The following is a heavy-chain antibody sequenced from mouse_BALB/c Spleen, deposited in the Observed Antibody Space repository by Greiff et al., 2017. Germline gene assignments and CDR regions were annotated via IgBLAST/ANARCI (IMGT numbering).Heavy chain of an antibody. D-gene: IGHD4-1*01. CDR2: ILPGSGST. CDR3: ARELGRRYFDV. J-gene: IGHJ1*01. Sequence: QVQLQQSGAELMKPGASVKISCKATGYTFSSYWIEWVKQRPGHGLEWIGEILPGSGSTNYNEKFKGKATSTADTSSNTAYMQLSSLTSEDSAVYYCARELGRRYFDVWGAGTTVTVSS. V-gene: IGHV1-9*01. CDR1: GYTFSSYW.